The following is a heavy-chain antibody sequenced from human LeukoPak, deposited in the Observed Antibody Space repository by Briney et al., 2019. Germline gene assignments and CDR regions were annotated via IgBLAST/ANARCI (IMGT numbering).Heavy chain of an antibody. D-gene: IGHD5-18*01. CDR3: ATTLNYSYGYTDY. V-gene: IGHV3-33*01. J-gene: IGHJ4*02. Sequence: TGGSLRLSCAASGFTFSSYGMHWARQAPGTGLEWVAVIWYDGSNKYYADSVKGRFTISRDNSKNTLYLQMNSLRAEDTAVYYCATTLNYSYGYTDYWGQGTLVTVSS. CDR2: IWYDGSNK. CDR1: GFTFSSYG.